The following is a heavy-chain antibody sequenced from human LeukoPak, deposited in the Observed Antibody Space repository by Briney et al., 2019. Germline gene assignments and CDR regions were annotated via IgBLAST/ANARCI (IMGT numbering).Heavy chain of an antibody. D-gene: IGHD5-24*01. V-gene: IGHV4-31*03. CDR2: IYYSGSS. Sequence: SETLSLTCTVSGGSINNGGYWSWIRQHPGKGLEWIGYIYYSGSSYYNPSLRSRVTISVDTSKNRFSLKLSSVTAADTAVYYCARNRDGYNSFDYWGQGTLVTVSS. CDR3: ARNRDGYNSFDY. CDR1: GGSINNGGY. J-gene: IGHJ4*02.